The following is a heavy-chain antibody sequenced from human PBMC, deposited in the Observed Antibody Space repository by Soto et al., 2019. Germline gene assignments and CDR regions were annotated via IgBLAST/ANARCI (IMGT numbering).Heavy chain of an antibody. V-gene: IGHV1-3*01. CDR3: ARGLNGYLHYFDY. J-gene: IGHJ4*02. CDR2: INAGNGNT. D-gene: IGHD5-18*01. Sequence: ASVKVSCKSSGYTFTSYAMHWVRQAPGQRLEWMGWINAGNGNTKYSQKFQGRVTITRDTSASTAYMELSSLRSEDTAVYYCARGLNGYLHYFDYWGQGTLVTVSS. CDR1: GYTFTSYA.